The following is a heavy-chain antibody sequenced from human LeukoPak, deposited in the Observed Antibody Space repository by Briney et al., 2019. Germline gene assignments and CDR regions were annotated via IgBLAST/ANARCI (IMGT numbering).Heavy chain of an antibody. CDR3: ASGGFNYYDSSGYYHPFDY. CDR1: GYTFTSYG. D-gene: IGHD3-22*01. V-gene: IGHV1-18*01. J-gene: IGHJ4*02. CDR2: ISAYNGNT. Sequence: ASVKVSCKASGYTFTSYGISWVRQAPGQGLEWMGWISAYNGNTNYAQKLQGRVTMTTDTSTSTAYMELRSLRSDDTAVYYCASGGFNYYDSSGYYHPFDYWGRGTLVTVSS.